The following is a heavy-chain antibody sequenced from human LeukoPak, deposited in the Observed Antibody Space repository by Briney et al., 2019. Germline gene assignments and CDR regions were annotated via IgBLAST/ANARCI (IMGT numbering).Heavy chain of an antibody. J-gene: IGHJ3*02. Sequence: SETLSLTCTVSGGSVSSGSYYWSWIRQPPGKGLEWIGYIYYSGTTYYNPSLESRVTLSVDTSKNQFSLRLSSVTAADTAVYYCARYRDSGGRLAFDIWGQGTMATVSS. CDR3: ARYRDSGGRLAFDI. CDR2: IYYSGTT. V-gene: IGHV4-61*01. CDR1: GGSVSSGSYY. D-gene: IGHD2-15*01.